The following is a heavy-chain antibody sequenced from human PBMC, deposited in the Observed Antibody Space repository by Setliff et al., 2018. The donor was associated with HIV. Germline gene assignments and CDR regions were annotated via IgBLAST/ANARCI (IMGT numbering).Heavy chain of an antibody. D-gene: IGHD5-12*01. Sequence: SETLSLTCAVYGGSFSGYSWIWIRQPPGKGLEWIGEFSPTGSPTYNPSLESRVTISVDTSKNQCSLKLRSLTAADTAIYYCARGAPRGRLRFPNWFDPWGQGTLVTVSS. CDR1: GGSFSGYS. J-gene: IGHJ5*02. CDR3: ARGAPRGRLRFPNWFDP. V-gene: IGHV4-34*01. CDR2: FSPTGSP.